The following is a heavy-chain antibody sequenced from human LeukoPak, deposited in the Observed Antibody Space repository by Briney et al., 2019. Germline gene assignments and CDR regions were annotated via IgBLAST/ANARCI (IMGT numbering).Heavy chain of an antibody. D-gene: IGHD6-13*01. CDR2: ISSSSSYI. J-gene: IGHJ5*02. CDR1: GFTFSSYS. Sequence: GGSLSLSCAASGFTFSSYSMNWVRQAPGKGLEWVSSISSSSSYIYYADSVKGRFTISRDNAKNSLYLQMNSLRAEDTAVYYCARESGIAAAGTFDPWGQGTLVTVSS. V-gene: IGHV3-21*01. CDR3: ARESGIAAAGTFDP.